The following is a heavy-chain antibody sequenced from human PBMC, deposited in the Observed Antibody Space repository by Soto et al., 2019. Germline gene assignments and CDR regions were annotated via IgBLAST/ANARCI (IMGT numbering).Heavy chain of an antibody. V-gene: IGHV3-15*07. CDR2: IKSKTDGGTT. CDR1: GFTFSNAW. Sequence: GGSPRLSCAASGFTFSNAWMNWVRQAPGKGLEWVGRIKSKTDGGTTDYAAPVKGRFTISRDDSKNTLYLQMNSLRTEDTAVYYCTTDSEPTYGDYDSDYYSGMDVWGQGTTVTVSS. D-gene: IGHD4-17*01. CDR3: TTDSEPTYGDYDSDYYSGMDV. J-gene: IGHJ6*02.